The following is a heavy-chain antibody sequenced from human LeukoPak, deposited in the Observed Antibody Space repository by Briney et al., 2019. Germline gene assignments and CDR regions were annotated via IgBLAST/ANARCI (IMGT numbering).Heavy chain of an antibody. J-gene: IGHJ4*02. CDR2: ISGSGGST. V-gene: IGHV3-23*01. CDR3: AKKSIMGDSSTWYYFDY. Sequence: HPGGSLRLSCAASGFTFSSYAMSWVRQAPGKGLEWVSGISGSGGSTYYADFVKGRFTISRDNSKNTLYLQMNSLRAEDTAVYYCAKKSIMGDSSTWYYFDYWGQGTLVTVSS. CDR1: GFTFSSYA. D-gene: IGHD6-13*01.